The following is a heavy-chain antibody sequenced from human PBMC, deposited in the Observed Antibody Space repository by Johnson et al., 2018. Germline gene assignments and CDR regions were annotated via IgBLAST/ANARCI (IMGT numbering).Heavy chain of an antibody. D-gene: IGHD3-22*01. V-gene: IGHV3-21*01. CDR1: GFTFSSYS. J-gene: IGHJ1*01. Sequence: VQLVESGGGLVKPGGSMRLSCAASGFTFSSYSMNWVRQAPGTGLAWVSSISSSSRYIYYADSVKGRFTTSRDNAKNSLYLQMNSLRAEETAVYYWRRDNLYDYGSSAYYFGGYFQHWGQGTLVTVSS. CDR2: ISSSSRYI. CDR3: RRDNLYDYGSSAYYFGGYFQH.